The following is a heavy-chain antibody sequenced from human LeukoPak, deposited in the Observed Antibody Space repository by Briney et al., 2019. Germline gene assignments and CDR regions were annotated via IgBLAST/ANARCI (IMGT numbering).Heavy chain of an antibody. J-gene: IGHJ3*02. Sequence: PSENLSLTCTVSGGSISSGGYYWSWIRQHPGKGLEWIGYIYYSGSTYYNPSLKSRVTISVDTSKNQFSLKLSSVTAADTAVYYCARAGGYQWLLRSNAFDIWGQGTMVTVSS. CDR1: GGSISSGGYY. CDR3: ARAGGYQWLLRSNAFDI. CDR2: IYYSGST. D-gene: IGHD3-22*01. V-gene: IGHV4-31*03.